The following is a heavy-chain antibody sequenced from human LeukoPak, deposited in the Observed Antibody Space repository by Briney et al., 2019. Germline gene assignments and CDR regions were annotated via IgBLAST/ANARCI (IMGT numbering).Heavy chain of an antibody. Sequence: GASVKVSCKASGYTFTSYGISWVRQAPGQGLEWMGWISAYNGNTNYAQKLQGRVTMTTDTSTSTAYMEPRSLRSDDTAVYYCARDLPCGGDCYPGDYWGQGTLVTVSS. CDR1: GYTFTSYG. J-gene: IGHJ4*02. V-gene: IGHV1-18*01. D-gene: IGHD2-21*02. CDR2: ISAYNGNT. CDR3: ARDLPCGGDCYPGDY.